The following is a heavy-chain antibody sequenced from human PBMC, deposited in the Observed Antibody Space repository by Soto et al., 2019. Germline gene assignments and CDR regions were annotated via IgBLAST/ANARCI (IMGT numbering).Heavy chain of an antibody. D-gene: IGHD3-9*01. CDR2: INSDGSST. CDR1: GFTFSSYW. J-gene: IGHJ4*02. CDR3: ARNYDILTGYYKVY. V-gene: IGHV3-74*01. Sequence: GGSLRVSCAASGFTFSSYWMHWVRQAPGKGLVWVSRINSDGSSTSYADSVKGRFTISRDNAKNTLYLQMNSLRAEDTAVYYCARNYDILTGYYKVYWGQGTLVTVSS.